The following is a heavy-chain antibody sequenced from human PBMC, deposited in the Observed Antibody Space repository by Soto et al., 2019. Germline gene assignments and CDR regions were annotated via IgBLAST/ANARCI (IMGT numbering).Heavy chain of an antibody. D-gene: IGHD4-17*01. J-gene: IGHJ4*02. CDR3: ARAYGGNVFDY. CDR1: GGSFSGYY. V-gene: IGHV4-34*01. CDR2: INNSGST. Sequence: QVQLQQWGAGLLKPSETLSLTCAVYGGSFSGYYWSWIRQPPGKGLAWIGDINNSGSTNYNPSLKSRVTISVDTSKIPFSLQLSSVTAADTAVYFCARAYGGNVFDYWGQGTLVTVSS.